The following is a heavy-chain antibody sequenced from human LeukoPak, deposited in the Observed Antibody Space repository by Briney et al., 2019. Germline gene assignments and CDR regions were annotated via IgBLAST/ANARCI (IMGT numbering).Heavy chain of an antibody. D-gene: IGHD3-10*01. CDR3: ARLVPDYYGSGNNWFDP. J-gene: IGHJ5*02. V-gene: IGHV5-51*01. CDR2: IYPGDSDT. Sequence: GESLKISCKGSGYRFTSYWIGWVRQMPGKGLEWMGIIYPGDSDTRYSPSFQGQVTISADKSISTAYLQWSSLKASDTAMYYCARLVPDYYGSGNNWFDPWGQGTLVTVSS. CDR1: GYRFTSYW.